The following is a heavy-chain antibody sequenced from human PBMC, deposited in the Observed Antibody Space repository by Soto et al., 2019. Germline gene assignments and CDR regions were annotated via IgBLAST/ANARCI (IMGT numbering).Heavy chain of an antibody. J-gene: IGHJ6*02. CDR1: GFTFSDYA. CDR3: ARVHCTTELCSGLYFYYALDV. Sequence: QVQLVESGGGVVQPGRSLRLSCAASGFTFSDYAMHWVRQPPGKGLEWVAIISSDGKNTYYGDSVKGRFTISRDDSTSTLSLQINGLRPEDTAVYFCARVHCTTELCSGLYFYYALDVCGQGTTVTVSS. V-gene: IGHV3-30*01. CDR2: ISSDGKNT. D-gene: IGHD2-21*01.